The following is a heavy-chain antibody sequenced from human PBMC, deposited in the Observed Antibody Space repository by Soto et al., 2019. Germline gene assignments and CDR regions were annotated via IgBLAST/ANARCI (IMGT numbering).Heavy chain of an antibody. CDR3: ARAVLPRTGTMVRGGYVIAFDI. J-gene: IGHJ3*02. D-gene: IGHD3-10*01. CDR1: GFTFSSYS. V-gene: IGHV3-48*02. Sequence: EVQLVESGGGLVQPGGSLRLSCAASGFTFSSYSMNWVRQAPGKGLEWVSYISSSSSTIYYADSVKGRFTISRDNAKNSLSLQMNSLRDEDTAVYYCARAVLPRTGTMVRGGYVIAFDIWGQGTMVTVSS. CDR2: ISSSSSTI.